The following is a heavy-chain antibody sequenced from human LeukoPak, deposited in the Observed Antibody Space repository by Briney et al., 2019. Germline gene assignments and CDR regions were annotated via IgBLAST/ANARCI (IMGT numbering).Heavy chain of an antibody. J-gene: IGHJ4*02. CDR1: GFTFSGYY. D-gene: IGHD3-22*01. Sequence: AGSLRLSCAASGFTFSGYYMSWVRQAPGKGLEWVWAISCSGGSTYYADSVKGRFTISRDNSKNTLYLQMNSLRAEDTAVYYCAKAPGYYDSSGYHNWGQGTLVTVSS. CDR3: AKAPGYYDSSGYHN. CDR2: ISCSGGST. V-gene: IGHV3-23*01.